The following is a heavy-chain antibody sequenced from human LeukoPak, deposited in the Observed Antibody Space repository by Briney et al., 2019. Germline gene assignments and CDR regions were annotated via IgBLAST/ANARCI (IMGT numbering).Heavy chain of an antibody. J-gene: IGHJ6*03. V-gene: IGHV3-20*04. CDR2: INWNGGST. Sequence: PGGSLRLSCAASGFTFGDYGMSWVRQAPGKGLEWVSGINWNGGSTGYADSVKGRFTISRDNAKNSLYLQMNSLRAEDTALYYCARTDSSGYFSYYYYMDVWGKGTTVTISS. D-gene: IGHD3-22*01. CDR3: ARTDSSGYFSYYYYMDV. CDR1: GFTFGDYG.